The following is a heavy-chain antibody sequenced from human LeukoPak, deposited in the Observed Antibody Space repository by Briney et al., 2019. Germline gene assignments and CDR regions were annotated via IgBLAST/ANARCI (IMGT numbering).Heavy chain of an antibody. CDR1: GFTFKNYA. J-gene: IGHJ4*02. V-gene: IGHV3-23*01. CDR3: SRDKAEGPSRLDN. CDR2: ISGDAVTS. Sequence: HSGGSLRLSCAASGFTFKNYAMNWVRQSPGQGLEWVSTISGDAVTSWYADSVKGRFTVSRDNSKNIVFLQMNNLRAEDTAVYYCSRDKAEGPSRLDNWGQGTLVTVSS. D-gene: IGHD2-2*01.